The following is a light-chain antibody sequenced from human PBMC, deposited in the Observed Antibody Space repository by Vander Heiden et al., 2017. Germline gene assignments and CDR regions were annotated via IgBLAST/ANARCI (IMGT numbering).Light chain of an antibody. V-gene: IGLV10-54*04. CDR3: SAWDGHLRAWL. CDR2: RNN. J-gene: IGLJ2*01. Sequence: QAGLTQPPSVSKALRQTATLTCSGNNYHVGHQGAAWLQQPHGHPPKLLSYRNNDRPSGISERFSASRSGNTASLTITGLQPEDEADYYCSAWDGHLRAWLFGGGTKLTVL. CDR1: NYHVGHQG.